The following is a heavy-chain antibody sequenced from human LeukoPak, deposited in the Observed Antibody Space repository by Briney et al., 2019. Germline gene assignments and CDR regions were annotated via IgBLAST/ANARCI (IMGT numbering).Heavy chain of an antibody. Sequence: GGSLRLSCAASGFTFSGSAMHWVRQASGKGLEWVGRIRSKANSYATAYAASVKGRLTISRDDSKNTAYLQMNSLKTEDTAVYYCTTLYYDILTGYVDYWGQGTLVTVSS. D-gene: IGHD3-9*01. CDR3: TTLYYDILTGYVDY. CDR2: IRSKANSYAT. V-gene: IGHV3-73*01. J-gene: IGHJ4*02. CDR1: GFTFSGSA.